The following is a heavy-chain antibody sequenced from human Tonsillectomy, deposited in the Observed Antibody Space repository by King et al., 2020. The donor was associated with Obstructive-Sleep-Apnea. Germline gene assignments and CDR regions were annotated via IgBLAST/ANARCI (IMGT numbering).Heavy chain of an antibody. Sequence: VQLVESGGGLVQPGGSLRLSCAASGFRFSSYDMHGVRQATGKGLDWVSGIGIVGDTYYPGSVKGRFTISRENAKNSLYLQMNSLRAGDTAVYYCARGSSLDAFDVWGQGTRVTVSS. CDR2: IGIVGDT. CDR3: ARGSSLDAFDV. V-gene: IGHV3-13*01. J-gene: IGHJ3*01. CDR1: GFRFSSYD.